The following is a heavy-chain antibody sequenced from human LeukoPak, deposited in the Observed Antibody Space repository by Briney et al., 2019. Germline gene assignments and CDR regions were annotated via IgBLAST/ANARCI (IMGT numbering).Heavy chain of an antibody. CDR3: ARGYDHGGPSYYYYMDV. Sequence: SETLSLTCTVSGGSISSYYWSWIRQPPGKGLEWIGYIYYSGSTNYNPSLKSRVTISVDTSKNQFSLKLSSVTAADTAVYYCARGYDHGGPSYYYYMDVWGKGTTVTVSS. J-gene: IGHJ6*03. V-gene: IGHV4-59*01. D-gene: IGHD4-23*01. CDR1: GGSISSYY. CDR2: IYYSGST.